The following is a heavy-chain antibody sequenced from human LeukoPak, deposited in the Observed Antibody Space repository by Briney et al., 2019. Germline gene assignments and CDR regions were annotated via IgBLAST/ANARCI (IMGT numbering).Heavy chain of an antibody. J-gene: IGHJ2*01. Sequence: PGGSLRLSCAASGFTFSSYAMHWVRQAPGKGLEWVAVISYDGSNKYYADSVKGRFTISRDNSKNTLYLQMNSLRAEDTAVYYCARGAPPTTTVTTSLGWYFDLWGRGTLVTVFS. CDR1: GFTFSSYA. D-gene: IGHD4-17*01. CDR2: ISYDGSNK. V-gene: IGHV3-30*04. CDR3: ARGAPPTTTVTTSLGWYFDL.